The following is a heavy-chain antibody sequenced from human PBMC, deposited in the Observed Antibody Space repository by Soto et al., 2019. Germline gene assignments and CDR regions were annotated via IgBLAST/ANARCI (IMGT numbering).Heavy chain of an antibody. CDR3: ASGQPAIVTKD. D-gene: IGHD2-15*01. V-gene: IGHV4-34*01. CDR2: INHGGST. CDR1: GGSFSGYN. J-gene: IGHJ4*02. Sequence: VSGTCVDYGGSFSGYNWSWIRQPPGKGLDWIGEINHGGSTNYNPSLKSRVTISIDTSKNQFSLKLSSVTAADTAVYYCASGQPAIVTKDWGQGTPVTVSS.